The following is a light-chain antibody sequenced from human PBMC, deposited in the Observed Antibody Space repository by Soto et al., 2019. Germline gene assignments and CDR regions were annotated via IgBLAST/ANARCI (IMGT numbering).Light chain of an antibody. Sequence: QSALTQPASVSGSPGQSITISCTGTSSDVGGYNYVSWYQQHPGKAPKLMIYEVSKRPSGVANRFSGSKSGNTASLTISGLPAEDEAYYYCSSYTSSSTLVFGTGTKVTVL. CDR1: SSDVGGYNY. CDR3: SSYTSSSTLV. J-gene: IGLJ1*01. CDR2: EVS. V-gene: IGLV2-14*01.